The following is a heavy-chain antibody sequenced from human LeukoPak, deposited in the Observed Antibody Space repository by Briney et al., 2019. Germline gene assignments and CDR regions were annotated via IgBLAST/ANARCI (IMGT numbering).Heavy chain of an antibody. V-gene: IGHV4-59*01. CDR1: GGSISGYY. J-gene: IGHJ4*02. D-gene: IGHD3-22*01. CDR3: ASGSYDSSGRPF. Sequence: SETLSLTCTVSGGSISGYYWSWIRQPPGKGLEWIGYIYYSGSTNYNPSLKSRVTISVDTSKNRFSLKLRSVTAADTVVYYCASGSYDSSGRPFWGQGALVTVSS. CDR2: IYYSGST.